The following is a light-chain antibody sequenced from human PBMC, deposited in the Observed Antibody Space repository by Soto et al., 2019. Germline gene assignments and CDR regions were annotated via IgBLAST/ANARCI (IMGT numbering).Light chain of an antibody. CDR1: QDINYC. Sequence: DIQMTQSPSSLSASLGDRFTITCQASQDINYCLNWYQHRPGRAPKLLIYDASVLQTEVPSRFTGGGSGTDFTLTITSLQPEDVTTYYCQLYDYLPITFGHGGLLENK. CDR3: QLYDYLPIT. CDR2: DAS. J-gene: IGKJ5*01. V-gene: IGKV1-33*01.